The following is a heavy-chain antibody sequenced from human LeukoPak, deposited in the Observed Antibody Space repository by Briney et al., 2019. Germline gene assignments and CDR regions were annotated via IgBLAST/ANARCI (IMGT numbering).Heavy chain of an antibody. V-gene: IGHV1-2*02. J-gene: IGHJ4*02. CDR3: ARETTEGPGSRSRFDY. D-gene: IGHD3-10*01. Sequence: GASVKVSCKASGYTFTGYFLHWVRQAPGQGLEWMGWINLNSGGTNYAQKFQGGVTMTSDTSITTAYVELSSLRFDDTAVYFCARETTEGPGSRSRFDYWGQGTLVTVSS. CDR1: GYTFTGYF. CDR2: INLNSGGT.